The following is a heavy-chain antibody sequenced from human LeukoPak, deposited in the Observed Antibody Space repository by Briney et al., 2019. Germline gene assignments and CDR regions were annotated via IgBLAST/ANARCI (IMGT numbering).Heavy chain of an antibody. D-gene: IGHD3-22*01. V-gene: IGHV3-21*04. Sequence: GGSLRLSCAASGFTFSSCSMNWVRQAPGKGLEWVSSISSSSSYIYYADSVKGRFTISRDNSKNTLYLQMNSLRAEDTAVYYCARALHYYDSSGYHAFDIWGQGTMVTVSS. CDR1: GFTFSSCS. CDR3: ARALHYYDSSGYHAFDI. CDR2: ISSSSSYI. J-gene: IGHJ3*02.